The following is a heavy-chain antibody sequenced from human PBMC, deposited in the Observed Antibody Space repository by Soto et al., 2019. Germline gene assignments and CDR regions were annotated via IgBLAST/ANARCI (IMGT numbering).Heavy chain of an antibody. Sequence: GGSLRLSCAASGFTFSSYGMHWVRQAPGKGLEWVAVIWYDGSNKYYADSVKGRFTISRDNSKNTLYLQMNSLRAEDTAVYYCARDCGGKLRQQYYYYGMDVWGQGTTVTVSS. J-gene: IGHJ6*02. D-gene: IGHD2-21*01. CDR3: ARDCGGKLRQQYYYYGMDV. CDR2: IWYDGSNK. CDR1: GFTFSSYG. V-gene: IGHV3-33*01.